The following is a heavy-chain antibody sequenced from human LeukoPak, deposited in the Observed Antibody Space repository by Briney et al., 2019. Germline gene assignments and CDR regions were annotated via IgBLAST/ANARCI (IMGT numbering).Heavy chain of an antibody. Sequence: PGGSLRLSCAASGFTFSSYWMSWVRQAPGKGLEWVANIKYDGSEKYYVDSVKGRFTISRDNAKNSLYLQMNSLRAEDTAVYYCARDIEAAGLFLDYWGQGTLVTDSS. D-gene: IGHD6-13*01. CDR1: GFTFSSYW. CDR3: ARDIEAAGLFLDY. J-gene: IGHJ4*02. V-gene: IGHV3-7*01. CDR2: IKYDGSEK.